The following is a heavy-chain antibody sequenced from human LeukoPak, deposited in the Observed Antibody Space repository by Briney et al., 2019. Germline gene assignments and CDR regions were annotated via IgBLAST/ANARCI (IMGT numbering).Heavy chain of an antibody. J-gene: IGHJ4*02. CDR3: ARIGYSISWSGDY. D-gene: IGHD6-13*01. CDR2: ISSDGNNK. Sequence: GGSLRLSCAASGFTFTSYGMHWVRQAPGKGLERVALISSDGNNKYYADSVKGRFSISRDNSKNTLYLQMNGLRVEDTAVYYCARIGYSISWSGDYWGQGSLVTVSS. CDR1: GFTFTSYG. V-gene: IGHV3-30*03.